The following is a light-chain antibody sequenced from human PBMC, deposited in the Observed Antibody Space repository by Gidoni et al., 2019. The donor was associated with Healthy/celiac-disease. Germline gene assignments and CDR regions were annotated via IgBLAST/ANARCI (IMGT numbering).Light chain of an antibody. CDR2: KDR. CDR1: ALPKQY. J-gene: IGLJ2*01. Sequence: SSELTQPPSVPVSPGQTARLTCSGDALPKQYAYWYQQKPGQAPLLVIYKDRERPSGIPERFSCSSSGTTVTLTISGVQAEDEADYYCQSADSIGIVVFGGGTKLTVL. V-gene: IGLV3-25*02. CDR3: QSADSIGIVV.